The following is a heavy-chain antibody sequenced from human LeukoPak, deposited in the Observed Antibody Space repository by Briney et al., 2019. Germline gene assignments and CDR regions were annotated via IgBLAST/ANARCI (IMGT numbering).Heavy chain of an antibody. CDR3: AIERSPAGPSHWLDV. J-gene: IGHJ5*02. Sequence: PGGSLRLSCAASGFTFSSHSMDWVRQAPGKGLEWVSYISSTSTIYYADSVKGRFTISRDSAKNSLYLQMNSLRDEDTAVDYCAIERSPAGPSHWLDVWGQGTLVTVSS. CDR1: GFTFSSHS. D-gene: IGHD2-2*01. CDR2: ISSTSTI. V-gene: IGHV3-48*02.